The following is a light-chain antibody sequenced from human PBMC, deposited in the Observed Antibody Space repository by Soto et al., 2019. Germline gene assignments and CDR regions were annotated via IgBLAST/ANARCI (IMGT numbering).Light chain of an antibody. V-gene: IGLV2-14*01. CDR2: EVG. CDR3: SSYTTSTSLGV. Sequence: QSVLTQPASVSGSPGQSITISCTGTSSDIGGHNYVSWYQQHPGKAPKLMIYEVGNRPSGVSNRFSGSKSGNTASLTISGLQAEDEADYYCSSYTTSTSLGVFGTGTKVTV. J-gene: IGLJ1*01. CDR1: SSDIGGHNY.